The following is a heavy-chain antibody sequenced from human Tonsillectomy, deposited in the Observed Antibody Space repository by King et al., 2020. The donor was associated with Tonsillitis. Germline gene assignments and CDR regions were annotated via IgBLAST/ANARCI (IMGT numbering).Heavy chain of an antibody. J-gene: IGHJ4*02. CDR1: GFTFSSYW. CDR2: INSDGSST. D-gene: IGHD1/OR15-1a*01. Sequence: VQLVESGGGLVQPGGSLRLSCAASGFTFSSYWMHWVRQAPGKGLVWVSRINSDGSSTSYADSVKGRFTISRDNAKNTLYLQMNSLRAEDTAVYYCARAQCVGTAWCGVDYWGQGTLVTVSS. CDR3: ARAQCVGTAWCGVDY. V-gene: IGHV3-74*01.